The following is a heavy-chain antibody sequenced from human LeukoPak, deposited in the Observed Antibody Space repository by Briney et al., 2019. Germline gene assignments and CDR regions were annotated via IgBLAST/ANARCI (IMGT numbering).Heavy chain of an antibody. Sequence: GASVKVSCKASGYTFTSYDINWVRQATGQGLEWMEWMNPNSGNTGYAQKFQGRVTMTRNTSISTAYMELSSLRSEDTAVYYCAGLLWGANWFDPWGQGTLVTVSS. D-gene: IGHD7-27*01. V-gene: IGHV1-8*01. J-gene: IGHJ5*02. CDR3: AGLLWGANWFDP. CDR1: GYTFTSYD. CDR2: MNPNSGNT.